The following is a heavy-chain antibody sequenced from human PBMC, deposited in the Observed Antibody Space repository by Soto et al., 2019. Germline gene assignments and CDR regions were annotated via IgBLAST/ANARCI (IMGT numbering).Heavy chain of an antibody. J-gene: IGHJ5*02. Sequence: PSETLSLTCTVSGGSVSSGSYYWSWIRQPPGKGLEWIGYIYYSGSTNYNPSLKSRVTISVDTSKNQFSLKLSSVTAADTAVYYCARGRVTIFGVVIKEVNWFDPWGQGTLVTVSS. CDR1: GGSVSSGSYY. D-gene: IGHD3-3*01. CDR2: IYYSGST. V-gene: IGHV4-61*01. CDR3: ARGRVTIFGVVIKEVNWFDP.